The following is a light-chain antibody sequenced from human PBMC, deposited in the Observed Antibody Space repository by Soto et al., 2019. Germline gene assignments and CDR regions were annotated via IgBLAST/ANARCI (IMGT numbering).Light chain of an antibody. J-gene: IGKJ4*01. V-gene: IGKV1-9*01. CDR1: QDSTKY. CDR3: QQLSSYPST. Sequence: IPLTKSPSSLSASVGDRVTITCRASQDSTKYLAWYQQKPGKAPNLLIYDASTLHRGGPSRFSGSGSGTDFTRISIGLQPEDFATYYCQQLSSYPSTFGGGTKVEIK. CDR2: DAS.